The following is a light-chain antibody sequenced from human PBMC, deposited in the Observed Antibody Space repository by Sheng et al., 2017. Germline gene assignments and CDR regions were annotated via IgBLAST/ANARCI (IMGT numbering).Light chain of an antibody. CDR3: QQLNSYPYT. Sequence: AIRMTQSPSSLSASTGDRVTITCRASQGISSYLAWYQQKPGKAPELLIYAASTLQSGVPSRFSGSGSGTEFTLTISSLQPEDFATYYCQQLNSYPYTFGQGTKLEIK. V-gene: IGKV1-8*01. CDR1: QGISSY. J-gene: IGKJ2*01. CDR2: AAS.